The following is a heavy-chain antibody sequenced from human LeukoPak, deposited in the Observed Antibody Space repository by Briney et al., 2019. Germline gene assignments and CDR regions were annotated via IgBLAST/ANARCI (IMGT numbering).Heavy chain of an antibody. CDR1: GGTFSSYA. CDR3: ASSYCSSTSCPIGFDP. J-gene: IGHJ5*02. Sequence: ASVKVSCKASGGTFSSYAISWVRQAPGQGLEWMGGIIPIFGTANYAQKFQGRVTITADESTSTAYMELSSLRSEDTAVYYCASSYCSSTSCPIGFDPWSQGTLVTVSS. D-gene: IGHD2-2*01. CDR2: IIPIFGTA. V-gene: IGHV1-69*13.